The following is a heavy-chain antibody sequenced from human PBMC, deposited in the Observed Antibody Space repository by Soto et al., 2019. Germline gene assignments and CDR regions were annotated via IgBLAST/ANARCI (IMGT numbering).Heavy chain of an antibody. CDR2: ISGSGGST. CDR1: GFTFSSYA. J-gene: IGHJ3*02. V-gene: IGHV3-23*01. Sequence: GGSLRLSCAASGFTFSSYAMSWVRQAPGKGLEWVSAISGSGGSTYYADSVKGRFTISRDNSKNTLYLQMNSLRAEDTAVYYCANTYTVIRSNDAFDIWGQGTMVTVSS. D-gene: IGHD4-17*01. CDR3: ANTYTVIRSNDAFDI.